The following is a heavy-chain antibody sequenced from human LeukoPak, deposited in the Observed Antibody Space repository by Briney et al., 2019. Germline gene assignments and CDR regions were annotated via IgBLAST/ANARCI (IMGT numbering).Heavy chain of an antibody. V-gene: IGHV1-69*13. Sequence: GASVKVSCKASGGTFSSYAISWVRQAPGQGLEWMGGIIPIFGTANYAQKFQGRVTITADESTSTAYMELSSLRSEDTAVYYCARCPDLVGYDFWSGYLPHYYYYMDVWGKGTTVTVSS. D-gene: IGHD3-3*01. CDR1: GGTFSSYA. J-gene: IGHJ6*03. CDR3: ARCPDLVGYDFWSGYLPHYYYYMDV. CDR2: IIPIFGTA.